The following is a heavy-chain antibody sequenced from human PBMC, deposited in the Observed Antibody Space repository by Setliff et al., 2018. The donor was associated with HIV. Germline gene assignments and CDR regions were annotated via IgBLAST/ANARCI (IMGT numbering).Heavy chain of an antibody. J-gene: IGHJ5*02. CDR2: IIPMYGVA. CDR1: GGTFSSYA. CDR3: ALPYCGGGNCWSSASLPPAGWFDP. V-gene: IGHV1-69*05. D-gene: IGHD2-15*01. Sequence: GASVKVSCKASGGTFSSYAISWVRQAPGQGPEWMGGIIPMYGVANYAQKFQGRVTITTDESTSTAYMELSSLRSEDTAVYYCALPYCGGGNCWSSASLPPAGWFDPWGQGTLVTVSS.